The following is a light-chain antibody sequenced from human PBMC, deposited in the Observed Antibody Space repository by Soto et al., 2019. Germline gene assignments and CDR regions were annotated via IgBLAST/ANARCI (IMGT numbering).Light chain of an antibody. CDR2: EVS. CDR1: SSDVGGYNY. Sequence: QSVLTQRASVSGSPGQSITISCTGTSSDVGGYNYVSWYQQHPGKAPKLMIYEVSNRPSGVSNRFSGSKSGNTASLTISGLQADDEADYYCSSYTSSSIDYVFGTGTKVTVL. J-gene: IGLJ1*01. V-gene: IGLV2-14*01. CDR3: SSYTSSSIDYV.